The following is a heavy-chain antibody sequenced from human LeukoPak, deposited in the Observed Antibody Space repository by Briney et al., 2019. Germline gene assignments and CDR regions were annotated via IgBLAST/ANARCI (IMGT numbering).Heavy chain of an antibody. CDR2: ISWNSGSI. CDR1: GFAFDDYA. J-gene: IGHJ4*02. D-gene: IGHD2-15*01. CDR3: AKVSGSTPIVYFDY. Sequence: GRSLRLSCVASGFAFDDYAMHWVRQAPGKGLEWVSGISWNSGSIGYADSVKGRFTISRDNAKNSLYLQMNSLRAEDTALYYCAKVSGSTPIVYFDYWGQGTLVTVSS. V-gene: IGHV3-9*01.